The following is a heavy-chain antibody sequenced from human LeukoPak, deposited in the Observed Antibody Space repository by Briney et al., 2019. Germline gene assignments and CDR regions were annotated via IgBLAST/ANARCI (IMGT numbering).Heavy chain of an antibody. CDR1: GFTFSSHA. CDR3: ARHVWGGYFKEENYFDY. V-gene: IGHV3-23*01. CDR2: ISGTGGST. J-gene: IGHJ4*02. D-gene: IGHD3-3*01. Sequence: GASLRLSCAASGFTFSSHAVSWVRQAPGKGLEWVSGISGTGGSTHYADSVKGRFTISRDNTKNTLYLQINSLRAEDTAVYYCARHVWGGYFKEENYFDYWGQGTLVTVSS.